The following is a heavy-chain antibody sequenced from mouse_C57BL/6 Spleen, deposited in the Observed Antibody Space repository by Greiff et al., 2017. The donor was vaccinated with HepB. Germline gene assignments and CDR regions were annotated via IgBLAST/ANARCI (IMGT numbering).Heavy chain of an antibody. CDR2: IDPSDSET. Sequence: VQLQQPGAELVRPGSSVKLSCKASGYTFTSYWMHWVKRRPIQGLEWIGNIDPSDSETHYNQKFKDKATLTVDKSSSTAYMQLSSLTSEDSAVYYCARDGYYDAMDYWGQGTSVTVSS. CDR3: ARDGYYDAMDY. J-gene: IGHJ4*01. D-gene: IGHD2-3*01. CDR1: GYTFTSYW. V-gene: IGHV1-52*01.